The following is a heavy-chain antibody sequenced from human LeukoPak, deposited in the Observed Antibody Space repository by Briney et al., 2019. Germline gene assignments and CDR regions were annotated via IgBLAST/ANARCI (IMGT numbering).Heavy chain of an antibody. CDR3: AREWGFHYGSGVEDC. CDR1: GFTFSSYA. Sequence: GGSLRLSCAASGFTFSSYAMHWVRQAPGKGLEWVAVISYDGSNKYYADSVEGRFTISRDNSKNTLYLQMNSLRAEDTAVYYCAREWGFHYGSGVEDCWGQGTLVTVSS. CDR2: ISYDGSNK. J-gene: IGHJ4*02. V-gene: IGHV3-30*04. D-gene: IGHD3-10*01.